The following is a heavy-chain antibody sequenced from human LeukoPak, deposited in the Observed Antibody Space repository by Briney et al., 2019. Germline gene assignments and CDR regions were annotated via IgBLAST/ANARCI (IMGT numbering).Heavy chain of an antibody. V-gene: IGHV3-11*04. J-gene: IGHJ6*03. Sequence: PGGSLRLSCAASGFTFSDYYMSWIRQAPGKGLEWVSYISSSGSTIYYADSVKGRFTISRDNAKNSLYLQMNSLRAEDTAVYYCARCDSSGYYFYYYNYMDVWGKGTTVTVSS. CDR2: ISSSGSTI. CDR3: ARCDSSGYYFYYYNYMDV. D-gene: IGHD3-22*01. CDR1: GFTFSDYY.